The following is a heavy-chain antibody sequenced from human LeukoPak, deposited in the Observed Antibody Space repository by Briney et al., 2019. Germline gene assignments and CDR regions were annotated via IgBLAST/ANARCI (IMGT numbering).Heavy chain of an antibody. D-gene: IGHD6-6*01. Sequence: GASVKVSCKTSGYTFTNDYMHWVRQAPGQGLEWMGVINPGDGSTNYAQKFQGRVTMTRDTSTSTIYMELSSLSSEDTAVYYCARVGQLVFDYWGPGTLVTVSS. CDR3: ARVGQLVFDY. J-gene: IGHJ4*02. CDR2: INPGDGST. V-gene: IGHV1-46*03. CDR1: GYTFTNDY.